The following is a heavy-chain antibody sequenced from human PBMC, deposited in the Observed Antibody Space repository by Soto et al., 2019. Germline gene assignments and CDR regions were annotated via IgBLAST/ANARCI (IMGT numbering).Heavy chain of an antibody. V-gene: IGHV3-48*01. D-gene: IGHD3-16*01. J-gene: IGHJ6*03. CDR2: ISSSSSTI. Sequence: PGGSLSLSCAASGFTFSSYSMNWVRQAPGKGLEWVSYISSSSSTIYYADSVKGRFTISRDNAKNSLYLQMNSLRAEDTAVYYCASMPGEWYYYYYMDVWGKGTTVTVSS. CDR1: GFTFSSYS. CDR3: ASMPGEWYYYYYMDV.